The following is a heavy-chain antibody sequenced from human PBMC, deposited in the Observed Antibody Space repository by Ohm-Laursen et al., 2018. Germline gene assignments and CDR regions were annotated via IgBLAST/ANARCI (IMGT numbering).Heavy chain of an antibody. V-gene: IGHV4-4*07. J-gene: IGHJ4*02. D-gene: IGHD1-1*01. CDR2: IYTSGST. CDR3: ARDRASSTEGYYFDY. CDR1: GGSISSYY. Sequence: SQTLSLTCTVSGGSISSYYWSWIRQPAGKGLEWIGRIYTSGSTNYNPSLKSRVTISDDTSKNQFSVKLSSVTAADTAVYYCARDRASSTEGYYFDYWGQGTLVTVSS.